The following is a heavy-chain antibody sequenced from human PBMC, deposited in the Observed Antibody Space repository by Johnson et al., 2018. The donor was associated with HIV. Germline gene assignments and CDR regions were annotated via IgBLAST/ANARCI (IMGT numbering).Heavy chain of an antibody. CDR3: AKEGITMEVDI. Sequence: VQLVESGGGFVKPGGSLRLSCAASGFTFTNVWMSWVRQAPGKGLEWVGHIKNKADGGTDDYAAPVKGRFTITRYDSKNTLYLQMNSLRAEDTAVYYCAKEGITMEVDIWGQGTMVTVSS. CDR2: IKNKADGGTD. CDR1: GFTFTNVW. J-gene: IGHJ3*02. D-gene: IGHD3-10*01. V-gene: IGHV3-15*01.